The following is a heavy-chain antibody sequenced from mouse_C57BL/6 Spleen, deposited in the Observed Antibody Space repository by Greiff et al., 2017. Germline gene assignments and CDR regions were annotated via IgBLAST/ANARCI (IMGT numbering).Heavy chain of an antibody. Sequence: VQLQQPGAELVMPGASVKLSCKASGYTFTSYWMHWVKQRPGKGLEWIGELDPTDSYTNYNQKFKGKSTLTVDKSSSTAYMQLSILTSEDSAVYYCASGAQAQDYAMDYWGQGTSVTVSS. V-gene: IGHV1-69*01. CDR2: LDPTDSYT. CDR1: GYTFTSYW. CDR3: ASGAQAQDYAMDY. D-gene: IGHD3-2*02. J-gene: IGHJ4*01.